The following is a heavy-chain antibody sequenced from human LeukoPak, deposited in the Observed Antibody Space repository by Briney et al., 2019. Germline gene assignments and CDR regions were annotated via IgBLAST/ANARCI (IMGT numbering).Heavy chain of an antibody. CDR2: IYYSGST. D-gene: IGHD6-19*01. CDR3: ARSREQWLVYYYYYYMDV. J-gene: IGHJ6*03. V-gene: IGHV4-59*01. CDR1: GGSISSYY. Sequence: SETLSLTCTVSGGSISSYYCSWIRQPPGKGLEWIGYIYYSGSTNYNPSLKSRVTISVDTSKNQFSLKLSSVTAADTAVYYCARSREQWLVYYYYYYMDVWGKGTTVTVSS.